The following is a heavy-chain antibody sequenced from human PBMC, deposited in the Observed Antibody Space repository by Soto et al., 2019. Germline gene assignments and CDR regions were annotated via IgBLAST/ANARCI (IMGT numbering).Heavy chain of an antibody. V-gene: IGHV4-39*02. CDR3: ARDFRYCSGGSCFDAFDI. J-gene: IGHJ3*02. Sequence: PSETLSLTCTVSGGSISSSSYYWGWIRQPPGKGLEWIGSIYYSGSTYYNPSLKSRVTISVDTSKNQFSLKLSSVTAADTAVYYCARDFRYCSGGSCFDAFDIWGQGTMVTVSS. CDR1: GGSISSSSYY. D-gene: IGHD2-15*01. CDR2: IYYSGST.